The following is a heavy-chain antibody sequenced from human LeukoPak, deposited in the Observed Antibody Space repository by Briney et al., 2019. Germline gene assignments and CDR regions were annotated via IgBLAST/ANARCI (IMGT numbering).Heavy chain of an antibody. Sequence: GGSLRLSCAASGFTFSVYSMNWVRPAPGKGLEWISYISTSSSTIYYADSVKGRFTISRDNAKNSLYLQMNSLRGEDTAVYYCARVQSVDAFDFWGQGTMVTVSS. V-gene: IGHV3-48*01. D-gene: IGHD3-3*01. CDR2: ISTSSSTI. CDR1: GFTFSVYS. CDR3: ARVQSVDAFDF. J-gene: IGHJ3*01.